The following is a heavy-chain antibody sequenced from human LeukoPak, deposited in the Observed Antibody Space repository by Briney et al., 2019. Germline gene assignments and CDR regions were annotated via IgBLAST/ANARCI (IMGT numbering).Heavy chain of an antibody. J-gene: IGHJ6*03. D-gene: IGHD6-6*01. Sequence: SETLSLTCTVSGGSISSGSYYWSWIRQPAGKGLEWIGRIYTSGSTNYNPSLRSRVTISVDTSKNQFSLKLSSVTAADTAVYYCARDHSSGYYYYMDVWGKGTTVTVSS. CDR2: IYTSGST. CDR1: GGSISSGSYY. V-gene: IGHV4-61*02. CDR3: ARDHSSGYYYYMDV.